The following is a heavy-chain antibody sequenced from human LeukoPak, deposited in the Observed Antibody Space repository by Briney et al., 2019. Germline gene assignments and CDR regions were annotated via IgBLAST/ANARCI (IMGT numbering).Heavy chain of an antibody. CDR2: IYYFGST. V-gene: IGHV4-59*01. J-gene: IGHJ5*02. D-gene: IGHD6-19*01. CDR1: GGPISSYY. Sequence: PSETLSLTRTVSGGPISSYYWSWIRQPPGKGLAWIGWIYYFGSTNHNPSLQSRVTISVDTSKNQFSLKLSSVTAADTAVYYCAPNPLRYSSGWYWFDPWGQGTLVTVSS. CDR3: APNPLRYSSGWYWFDP.